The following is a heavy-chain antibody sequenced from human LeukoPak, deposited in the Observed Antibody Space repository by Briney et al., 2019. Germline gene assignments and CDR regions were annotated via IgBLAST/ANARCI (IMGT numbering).Heavy chain of an antibody. D-gene: IGHD6-19*01. Sequence: PGGSLRLSCAASGFTFSSYSMNWVRPAPGKGLEWVSSISSSSSYIYYADSVKGRFTISRDNAKNSLYLQMNSLRAEDTAVYYCASDGQRQWPDAFDIWGQGTMVTVSS. CDR3: ASDGQRQWPDAFDI. CDR2: ISSSSSYI. CDR1: GFTFSSYS. V-gene: IGHV3-21*01. J-gene: IGHJ3*02.